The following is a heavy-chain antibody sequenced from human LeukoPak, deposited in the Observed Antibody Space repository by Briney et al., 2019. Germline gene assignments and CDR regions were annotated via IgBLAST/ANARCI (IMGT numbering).Heavy chain of an antibody. J-gene: IGHJ5*02. CDR2: INPNSGGT. CDR1: GYTFTGYY. D-gene: IGHD2-2*01. Sequence: GASVKVSCKASGYTFTGYYMHWVRQAPGQGLEWMGWINPNSGGTNYAQKFQGRVTMTRDTSISTAYMELSRLRSDDTAVYYCARAWVVPAAPNWFDPWGQGTLVTVSS. V-gene: IGHV1-2*02. CDR3: ARAWVVPAAPNWFDP.